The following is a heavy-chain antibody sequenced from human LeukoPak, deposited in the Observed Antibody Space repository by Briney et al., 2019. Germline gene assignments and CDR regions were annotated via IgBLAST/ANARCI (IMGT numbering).Heavy chain of an antibody. CDR3: ARGVHVRVYDSNPHYGHY. Sequence: ASVKVSCKASGYTFTGYYMHWVRQAPGQGLEWMGWINPNSGGTNYAQKFQGRVTMTRDTSTSTVYMELSSLRSEDTALYYCARGVHVRVYDSNPHYGHYWGQGTLVTVSS. J-gene: IGHJ4*02. D-gene: IGHD3-22*01. CDR2: INPNSGGT. V-gene: IGHV1-2*02. CDR1: GYTFTGYY.